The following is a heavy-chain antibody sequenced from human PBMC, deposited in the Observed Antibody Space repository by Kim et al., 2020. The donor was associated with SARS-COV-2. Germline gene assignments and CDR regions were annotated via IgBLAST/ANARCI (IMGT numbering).Heavy chain of an antibody. D-gene: IGHD1-26*01. CDR3: ARDKIVGASLLDY. Sequence: YVDSVKGRFTISRDNAKNSLYLQMNSLRAEDTAVYFCARDKIVGASLLDYWGQGTLVTVSS. V-gene: IGHV3-7*01. J-gene: IGHJ4*02.